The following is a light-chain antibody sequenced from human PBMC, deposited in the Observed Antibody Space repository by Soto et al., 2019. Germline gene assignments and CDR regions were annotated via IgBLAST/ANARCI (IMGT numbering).Light chain of an antibody. Sequence: AIRMTQSPSSFSASTGDRVTITCRASQGISSYLAWYQQKPGKAPKLLIYAASTLQSGVPPRFSGSGSGTDFTLTISCLQSEDFATYYCQQYYSYPPTFGGGTKVDIK. V-gene: IGKV1-8*01. J-gene: IGKJ4*01. CDR2: AAS. CDR3: QQYYSYPPT. CDR1: QGISSY.